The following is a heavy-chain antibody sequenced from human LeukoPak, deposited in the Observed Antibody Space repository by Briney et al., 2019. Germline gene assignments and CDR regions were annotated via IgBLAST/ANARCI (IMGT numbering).Heavy chain of an antibody. D-gene: IGHD6-13*01. CDR3: ASSTSSSSWSLSIAY. CDR2: ISGSGGST. Sequence: GGSLRLSCAASGFTFSSYAMSWVRQAPGKGLEWVSGISGSGGSTYYADSVKGRFTISRDNSKITLYLQMNSLRAEDTAVYYCASSTSSSSWSLSIAYWGQGTLVTVSS. V-gene: IGHV3-23*01. J-gene: IGHJ4*02. CDR1: GFTFSSYA.